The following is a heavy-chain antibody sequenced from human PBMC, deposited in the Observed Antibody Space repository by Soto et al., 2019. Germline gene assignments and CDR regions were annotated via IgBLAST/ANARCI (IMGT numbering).Heavy chain of an antibody. CDR2: INPSGGST. CDR1: GYTLTSYY. V-gene: IGHV1-46*03. D-gene: IGHD3-3*01. Sequence: ASVKVSCKASGYTLTSYYMRWVRQAPGQGLEWMGIINPSGGSTSYAQKFQGRVTMTRDTSTSTVYMELSSLRSEDTAVYYCARDASEWLPDYWGQGTLVTVSS. CDR3: ARDASEWLPDY. J-gene: IGHJ4*02.